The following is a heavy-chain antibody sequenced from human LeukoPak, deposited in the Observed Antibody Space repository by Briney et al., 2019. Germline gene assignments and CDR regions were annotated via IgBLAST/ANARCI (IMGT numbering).Heavy chain of an antibody. J-gene: IGHJ4*02. Sequence: GGSLRLSCAASGFTFSSYAMSWVRQAPGKGLEWISAISGSGGSTYYADSVKGRFTIYRDNSKNTLYLQMNSLRAEDTAVYFCAKGPHYDFWSGYGDYWGQGTLVTVSS. CDR3: AKGPHYDFWSGYGDY. D-gene: IGHD3-3*01. V-gene: IGHV3-23*01. CDR2: ISGSGGST. CDR1: GFTFSSYA.